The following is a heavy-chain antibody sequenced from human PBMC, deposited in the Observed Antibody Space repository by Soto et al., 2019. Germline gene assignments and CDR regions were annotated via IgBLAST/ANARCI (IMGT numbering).Heavy chain of an antibody. CDR3: ARHRGDSSGFDYFDY. CDR2: ISYDGSNK. D-gene: IGHD6-19*01. V-gene: IGHV3-30*14. Sequence: QVQLVQSGGGVVQPGRSLRLSCAASGFTFSSYAMHWVRQAPGKGLEWVAVISYDGSNKYYADSVKGRFTISRDNSKNTLYLQMNSRRAEDTAVYYCARHRGDSSGFDYFDYWGQGTLVTVSS. CDR1: GFTFSSYA. J-gene: IGHJ4*02.